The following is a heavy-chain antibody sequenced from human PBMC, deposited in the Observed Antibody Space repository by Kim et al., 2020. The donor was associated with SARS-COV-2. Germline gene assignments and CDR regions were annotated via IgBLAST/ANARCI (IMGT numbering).Heavy chain of an antibody. CDR1: GFTFRNYG. J-gene: IGHJ4*02. CDR2: VWYDGSNK. Sequence: GGSLRLSCAASGFTFRNYGMHWVRQAPGKGLEWVAVVWYDGSNKDYADSVTGRFTISRDNSKNTLYLQMNSLRAEDTAVYYCAANFDFWGQGTLVTVSS. V-gene: IGHV3-33*01. CDR3: AANFDF.